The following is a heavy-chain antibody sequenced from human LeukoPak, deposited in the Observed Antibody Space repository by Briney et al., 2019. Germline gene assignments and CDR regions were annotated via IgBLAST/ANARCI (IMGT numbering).Heavy chain of an antibody. CDR3: ARARGDEASIAAVPYYYYYYMDV. Sequence: ASVKVSCKASGGTFSSYAISWVRQAPGQGLEWMEGIIPIFGTANYAQKFQGRVTITTDESTSTAYMELSSLRSEDTAVYYCARARGDEASIAAVPYYYYYYMDVWGKGTTVTVSS. D-gene: IGHD6-13*01. CDR2: IIPIFGTA. CDR1: GGTFSSYA. J-gene: IGHJ6*03. V-gene: IGHV1-69*05.